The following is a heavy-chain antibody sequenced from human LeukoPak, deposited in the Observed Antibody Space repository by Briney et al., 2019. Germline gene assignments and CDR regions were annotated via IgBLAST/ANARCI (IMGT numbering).Heavy chain of an antibody. Sequence: GGSLRLSCAASGFTFSSYGMHWVRQAPGKGLEWVAVISYDGSNKYYADSVKGRFTISRDNSKNTLYLQMNSLRAEDTAVYYCAKDLRQLGDLYFDYWGQGTLVTVSS. CDR3: AKDLRQLGDLYFDY. D-gene: IGHD4-17*01. CDR2: ISYDGSNK. CDR1: GFTFSSYG. V-gene: IGHV3-30*18. J-gene: IGHJ4*02.